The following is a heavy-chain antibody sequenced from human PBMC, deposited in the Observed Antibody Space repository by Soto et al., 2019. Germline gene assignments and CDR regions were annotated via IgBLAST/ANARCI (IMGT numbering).Heavy chain of an antibody. V-gene: IGHV1-69*17. Sequence: QVQLVQSGAEVKKPGSSVKVSCKASGGTLNKHAITWVRLAPGQGLEWLGGIIPMFGIPNYPQKFQGRVTITADYSTNTSHMDLDSLTSDDTAVYYCARGGTSGWLKGAYDVWGQGTMVTVSS. CDR2: IIPMFGIP. D-gene: IGHD6-13*01. CDR1: GGTLNKHA. CDR3: ARGGTSGWLKGAYDV. J-gene: IGHJ3*01.